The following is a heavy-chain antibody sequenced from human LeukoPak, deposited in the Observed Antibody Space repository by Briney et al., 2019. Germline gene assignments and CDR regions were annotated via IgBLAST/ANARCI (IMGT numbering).Heavy chain of an antibody. Sequence: SETLSLTCTVSGGSISSSSYYWSWIRQPPGKGLEWIGYIHYSGSTNYNASPKSRVTISVDTSKNQFSLKVSSVTAADTAMYYCASVHYDSSGYYPVVWGQGTLVIVSS. V-gene: IGHV4-61*01. J-gene: IGHJ4*02. CDR1: GGSISSSSYY. D-gene: IGHD3-22*01. CDR3: ASVHYDSSGYYPVV. CDR2: IHYSGST.